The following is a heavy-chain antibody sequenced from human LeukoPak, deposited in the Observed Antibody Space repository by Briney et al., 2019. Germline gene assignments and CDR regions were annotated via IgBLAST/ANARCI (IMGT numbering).Heavy chain of an antibody. CDR1: GYTFTGYY. CDR2: INPNSGGT. J-gene: IGHJ5*02. V-gene: IGHV1-2*02. D-gene: IGHD2-2*01. Sequence: ASVKVSCKASGYTFTGYYMHWVRQASGQGLEWMGWINPNSGGTNYAQKFQGRVTMTRDTSISTAYMELSRLRSDDTAVYYCARVVPAAYNWFDPWGQGTLVTVSS. CDR3: ARVVPAAYNWFDP.